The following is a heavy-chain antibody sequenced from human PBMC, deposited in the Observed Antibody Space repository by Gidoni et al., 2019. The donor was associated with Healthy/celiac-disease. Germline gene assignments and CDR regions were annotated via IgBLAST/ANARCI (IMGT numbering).Heavy chain of an antibody. CDR2: IRSKANSYAT. CDR3: TGSYYYGSGSYYNPSRPFDP. V-gene: IGHV3-73*01. J-gene: IGHJ5*02. CDR1: GFTFSGSA. D-gene: IGHD3-10*01. Sequence: EVQLVESGGGLVQPGGSLKLSCAASGFTFSGSAMHWFRQASGKGLEWVGRIRSKANSYATAYAASVKGRFTISRDDSKNTAYLQMNSLKTEDTAVYYCTGSYYYGSGSYYNPSRPFDPWGQGTLVTVSS.